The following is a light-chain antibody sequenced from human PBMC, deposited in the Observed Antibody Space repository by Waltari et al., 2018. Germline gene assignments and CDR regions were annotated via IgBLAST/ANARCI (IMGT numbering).Light chain of an antibody. J-gene: IGKJ3*01. CDR1: QDINIY. CDR3: QQYDSLPPIIT. V-gene: IGKV1-33*01. Sequence: DIQMTQSPSSLSASVGDRVTISCQASQDINIYLNWYQQKPGKAPKLLIYDASNLETGVPSRFSGSGSGTDFTLTFSSLQPEDIATYFCQQYDSLPPIITFGPGTKLDIK. CDR2: DAS.